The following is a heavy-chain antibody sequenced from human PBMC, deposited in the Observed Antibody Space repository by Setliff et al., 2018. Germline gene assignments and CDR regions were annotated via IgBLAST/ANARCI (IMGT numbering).Heavy chain of an antibody. V-gene: IGHV1-18*01. CDR2: VGAYSGNT. CDR3: ARGEAGYYEAFDI. CDR1: GYTFIRYG. D-gene: IGHD3-22*01. J-gene: IGHJ3*02. Sequence: ASVKVSCKASGYTFIRYGINWVRQAPGQGLKWMGWVGAYSGNTKYAQKFKGRVTLTTETSENTAYMELRSLRSDDTAVYYCARGEAGYYEAFDIWGQGTVVTVS.